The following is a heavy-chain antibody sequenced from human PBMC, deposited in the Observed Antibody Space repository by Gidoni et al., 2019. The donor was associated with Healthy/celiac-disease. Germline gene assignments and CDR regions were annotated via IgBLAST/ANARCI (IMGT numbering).Heavy chain of an antibody. CDR2: ISSSGSTI. V-gene: IGHV3-48*03. CDR3: ARDGGSGSYPLSYYYYGMDV. Sequence: EVQLVESGGGLVQPGGSLRLSCAASGFPFSSYELNWVRQAPGKGLEWVSYISSSGSTIYYADSVKGRFTISRDNAKNSLYLQMNSLRAEDTAVYYCARDGGSGSYPLSYYYYGMDVWGQGTTVTVSS. CDR1: GFPFSSYE. D-gene: IGHD1-26*01. J-gene: IGHJ6*02.